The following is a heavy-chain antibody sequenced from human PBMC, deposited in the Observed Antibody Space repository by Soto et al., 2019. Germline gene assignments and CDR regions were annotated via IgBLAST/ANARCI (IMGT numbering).Heavy chain of an antibody. CDR3: ARGHRGTAFDI. J-gene: IGHJ3*02. D-gene: IGHD3-10*01. CDR1: GGSISNYY. Sequence: QVQLQESGPGLVKPSETLSLTCTVSGGSISNYYWSWIRQPPGKGLEWIGYIYYRGGTDYNPSLKSRVTISVDTSKNQFSLKLTSVTAADTAVYYCARGHRGTAFDIWGQGTMVTISS. CDR2: IYYRGGT. V-gene: IGHV4-59*01.